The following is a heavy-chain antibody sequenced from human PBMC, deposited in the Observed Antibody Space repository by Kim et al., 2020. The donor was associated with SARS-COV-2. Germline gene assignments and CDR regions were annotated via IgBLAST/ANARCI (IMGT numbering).Heavy chain of an antibody. CDR1: GFTFSSYA. J-gene: IGHJ6*02. V-gene: IGHV3-64D*06. D-gene: IGHD3-10*01. CDR2: ISSNGGST. CDR3: VNGPSRYYYGSGQKYYYGMDV. Sequence: GGSLRLSCSASGFTFSSYAMHWVRQAPGKGLEYVSAISSNGGSTYYADSVKGRFTISRDNSKNTLYLQMSSLRAEDTAVYYCVNGPSRYYYGSGQKYYYGMDVWGQGTTVTVSS.